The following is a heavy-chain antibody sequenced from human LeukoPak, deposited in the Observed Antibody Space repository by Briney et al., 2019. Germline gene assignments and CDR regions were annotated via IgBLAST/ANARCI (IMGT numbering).Heavy chain of an antibody. V-gene: IGHV4-39*07. CDR3: ARSSGWYGGGSYFDY. Sequence: SETLSLTCTVSGGSISSSSYYWGWIRQPPGKGLEWIGSIYYSGSTYYNPSLESRVTISVDTSKNQFSLKLSSVTAADTAVYYCARSSGWYGGGSYFDYWGQGTLVTVSS. CDR1: GGSISSSSYY. J-gene: IGHJ4*02. D-gene: IGHD6-19*01. CDR2: IYYSGST.